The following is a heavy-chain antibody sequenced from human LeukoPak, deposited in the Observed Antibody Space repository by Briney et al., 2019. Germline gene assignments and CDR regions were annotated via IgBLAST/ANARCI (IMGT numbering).Heavy chain of an antibody. Sequence: PGGSLRLSCAAYGFPLSNYWRRWVRQAQGKGVEWVANMKEDGGEIKYVDSVKRRFTISRDNAKNSLYLQMNSLRVDDTAVYYCARDRLYSTFHYWGQGTLVTVSS. CDR2: MKEDGGEI. CDR3: ARDRLYSTFHY. V-gene: IGHV3-7*01. CDR1: GFPLSNYW. J-gene: IGHJ4*02. D-gene: IGHD2-15*01.